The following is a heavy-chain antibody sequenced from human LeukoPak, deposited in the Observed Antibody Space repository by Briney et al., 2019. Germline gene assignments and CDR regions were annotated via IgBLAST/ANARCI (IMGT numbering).Heavy chain of an antibody. D-gene: IGHD1-26*01. Sequence: GGSLRLSCAASGFTFSSYAMHWVRQAPGKGLEWVAVISYDGSNKYYADSVKGRFTISRDNSKNTLYLQMNSLRAEDTAVYYCARIVGAIAQNWFDPWGQGTLVTVSS. CDR2: ISYDGSNK. J-gene: IGHJ5*02. CDR3: ARIVGAIAQNWFDP. CDR1: GFTFSSYA. V-gene: IGHV3-30*04.